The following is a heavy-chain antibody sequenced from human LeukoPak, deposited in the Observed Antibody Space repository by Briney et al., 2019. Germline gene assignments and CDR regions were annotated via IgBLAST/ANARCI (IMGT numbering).Heavy chain of an antibody. CDR3: ATRSGTYYY. CDR2: LYSAGDT. V-gene: IGHV3-53*01. D-gene: IGHD1-26*01. Sequence: GGFLRLSCAASGFAVGANSMSWVRQAPGKGLEWVSGLYSAGDTYYADPVKGRFTISRDSSKNTLYLQMNSLRADDTAVYYCATRSGTYYYWGQGTLVTVSS. CDR1: GFAVGANS. J-gene: IGHJ4*02.